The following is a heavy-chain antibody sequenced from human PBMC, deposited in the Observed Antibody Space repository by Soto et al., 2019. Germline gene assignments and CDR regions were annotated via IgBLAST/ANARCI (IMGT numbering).Heavy chain of an antibody. CDR1: GFTFSSYW. J-gene: IGHJ4*02. D-gene: IGHD1-1*01. CDR2: IKPDGSRT. Sequence: PRLSCAASGFTFSSYWMHWVRQAPGEGLVWVSYIKPDGSRTKDADSVKGRFTISRDNARNTLYLRMNSLRAEDAAVYYCARDNNWCYDSWGRGTLVTVAS. CDR3: ARDNNWCYDS. V-gene: IGHV3-74*03.